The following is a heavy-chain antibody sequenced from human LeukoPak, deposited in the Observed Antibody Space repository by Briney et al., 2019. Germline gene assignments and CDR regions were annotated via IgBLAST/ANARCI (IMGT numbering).Heavy chain of an antibody. Sequence: SETLSLTCTVSGGSINNYYWSWIRQPPGKGLEWIGYIYYSGSTNYNPSLKSRVTISVDTSKNQFSLKLSSVTAADTAVYYCATGDYRYYYYGMDVWGQGTTVTVSS. CDR3: ATGDYRYYYYGMDV. CDR2: IYYSGST. D-gene: IGHD4-17*01. J-gene: IGHJ6*02. CDR1: GGSINNYY. V-gene: IGHV4-59*01.